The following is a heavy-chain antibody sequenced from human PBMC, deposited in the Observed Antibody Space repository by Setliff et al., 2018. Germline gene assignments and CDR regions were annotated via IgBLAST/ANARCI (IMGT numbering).Heavy chain of an antibody. Sequence: PSETLSLTCTVSGDSISSGINYWSWIRQPAGKGLEWIGHIDPSGNTNYSPSLKSRVTISGDTSKNQFSLELNSVTAADAAIYYCTRSSNFWNGYLFDWWGQGSLVTVSS. V-gene: IGHV4-61*09. D-gene: IGHD3-3*01. CDR2: IDPSGNT. CDR3: TRSSNFWNGYLFDW. J-gene: IGHJ4*02. CDR1: GDSISSGINY.